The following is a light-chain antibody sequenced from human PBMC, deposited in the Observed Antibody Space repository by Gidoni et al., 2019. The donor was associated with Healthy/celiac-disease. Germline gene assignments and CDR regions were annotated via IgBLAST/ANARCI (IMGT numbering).Light chain of an antibody. CDR3: QQLNSYPPT. CDR1: QGISSY. V-gene: IGKV1-9*01. CDR2: AAS. Sequence: IQLTQSTSSLSASVGDRVTIPCRASQGISSYLAWYQQKPGKAPKLLIYAASNLQSGVPSRFSGSGSGTDFTLTISSLQPEDFATYYCQQLNSYPPTFGPGTKVDIK. J-gene: IGKJ3*01.